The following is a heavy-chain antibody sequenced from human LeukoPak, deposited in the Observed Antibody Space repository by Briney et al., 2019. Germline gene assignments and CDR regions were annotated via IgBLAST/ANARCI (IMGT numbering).Heavy chain of an antibody. CDR1: GFTFSSGW. CDR2: KKQDGREK. D-gene: IGHD2-8*01. Sequence: PWGSLCLSCAASGFTFSSGWMSWVRQAPREGLEWGANKKQDGREKYYMGSVKGRVTISRDNAKNPFYLQMNTLVAADTSLYTCATDPASYCTSSTCAFDNWGQGTLVSVSS. J-gene: IGHJ4*02. V-gene: IGHV3-7*03. CDR3: ATDPASYCTSSTCAFDN.